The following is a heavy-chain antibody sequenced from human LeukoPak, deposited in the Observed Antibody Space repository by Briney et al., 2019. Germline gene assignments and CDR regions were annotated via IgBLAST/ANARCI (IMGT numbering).Heavy chain of an antibody. J-gene: IGHJ4*02. Sequence: GAPVKVSCKASGYTFTSYGISWVRQAPGQGLEWMGWISAYNGNTNYAQKLQGRVTMTTDTSTSTAYMVLRSLRSDDTAVYYCARDLGYSYGTELDYWGQGTLVTVSS. CDR1: GYTFTSYG. CDR2: ISAYNGNT. D-gene: IGHD5-18*01. CDR3: ARDLGYSYGTELDY. V-gene: IGHV1-18*01.